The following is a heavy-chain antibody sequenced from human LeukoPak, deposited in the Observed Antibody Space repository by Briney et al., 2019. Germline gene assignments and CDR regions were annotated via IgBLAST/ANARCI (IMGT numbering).Heavy chain of an antibody. V-gene: IGHV3-30-3*01. J-gene: IGHJ6*02. CDR1: GLTFSSYS. CDR3: TRDRIPSTAYYGMDG. D-gene: IGHD5/OR15-5a*01. CDR2: ISRDGSTK. Sequence: PGGPLRLSCVASGLTFSSYSMHWVRHAPGKGLERVAVISRDGSTKYYADSVKGLFTISKDNSEKPLYLQMNSLRAEDTAVYYCTRDRIPSTAYYGMDGWGQGTTVAVSS.